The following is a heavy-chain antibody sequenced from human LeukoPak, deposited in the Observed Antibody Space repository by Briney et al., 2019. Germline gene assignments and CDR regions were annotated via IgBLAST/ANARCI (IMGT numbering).Heavy chain of an antibody. V-gene: IGHV4-38-2*02. CDR3: ARRPDYVWGSYNYFDY. D-gene: IGHD3-16*01. Sequence: PSETLSLTCTVSGYSISSGYYWGWIRQPPGKGLEWIGSIYYSGSTYYNPSLKSRVTISVDTSKNQFSLKLSSVTAADTAVYYCARRPDYVWGSYNYFDYWGQGTLVTVSS. CDR2: IYYSGST. CDR1: GYSISSGYY. J-gene: IGHJ4*02.